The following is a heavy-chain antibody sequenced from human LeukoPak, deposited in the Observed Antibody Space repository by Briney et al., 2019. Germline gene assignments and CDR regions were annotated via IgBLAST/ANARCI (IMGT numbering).Heavy chain of an antibody. CDR2: IQYDRTNE. CDR3: ARENSGYDYYSDFDY. J-gene: IGHJ4*02. D-gene: IGHD5-12*01. Sequence: SGGSLRLSCAASAFTFSSYGMHWVRQAPGKGLEWVAYIQYDRTNEQYAHSVKGRFRISRDNSNNILYLQMNSLRTEDTAVYYCARENSGYDYYSDFDYWGQGTLVTVSS. V-gene: IGHV3-30*02. CDR1: AFTFSSYG.